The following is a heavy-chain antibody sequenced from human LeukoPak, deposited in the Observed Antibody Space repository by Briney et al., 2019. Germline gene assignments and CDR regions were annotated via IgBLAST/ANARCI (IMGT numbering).Heavy chain of an antibody. J-gene: IGHJ4*02. CDR1: GASISSDNYY. CDR2: IYYSGVT. Sequence: SETLSLTCSVSGASISSDNYYWSWIRQHPGEGLEWIGYIYYSGVTYYNPSLKSRVTISLDTSKNQFSLKLTSVTAADTAVYYCARGPTRYYFDCWGQGTLVTVSS. CDR3: ARGPTRYYFDC. V-gene: IGHV4-31*03.